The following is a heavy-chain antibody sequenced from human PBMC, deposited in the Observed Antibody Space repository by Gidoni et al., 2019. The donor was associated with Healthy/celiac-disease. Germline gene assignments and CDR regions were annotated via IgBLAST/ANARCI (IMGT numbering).Heavy chain of an antibody. CDR1: GYTFTGYH. D-gene: IGHD1-7*01. Sequence: QVQLVQSGAEVKKPGASVKVSCKASGYTFTGYHLHWVRQAPGQGIEWLGWINPNSGGTNYAQKFQGRVTMTRDTSISTAYMELSRLRSDDTAVYYCARRCITGTSHFDYWGQGTLVTVSS. CDR3: ARRCITGTSHFDY. V-gene: IGHV1-2*02. CDR2: INPNSGGT. J-gene: IGHJ4*02.